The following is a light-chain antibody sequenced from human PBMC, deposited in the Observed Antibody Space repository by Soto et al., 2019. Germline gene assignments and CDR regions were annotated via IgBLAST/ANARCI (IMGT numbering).Light chain of an antibody. CDR1: PSVSGN. CDR2: HTS. Sequence: EIVMTQSPPTVSVSLGERATLSCRASPSVSGNLAWYQQKPGQAPRLLIFHTSSRATGVPARFSGSGSGTEFTLTISGLQSEDFAVYYCQQYNNWPPEFGPGTKVEIK. V-gene: IGKV3-15*01. CDR3: QQYNNWPPE. J-gene: IGKJ3*01.